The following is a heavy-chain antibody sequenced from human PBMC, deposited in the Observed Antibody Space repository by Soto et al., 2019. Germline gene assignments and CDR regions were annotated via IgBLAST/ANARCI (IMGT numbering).Heavy chain of an antibody. D-gene: IGHD1-1*01. CDR1: GFIFSNYA. Sequence: EVQLLESGGGLVQPGGSLRLSCAASGFIFSNYAIAWVRQAPGKGLEWVSAISGAGADTYYADSVKGRFTISRDNSKGTLHLQMNSLRAEDTAVYYCGKFNWVERAPSWGQGTQVTVSS. J-gene: IGHJ5*02. CDR3: GKFNWVERAPS. V-gene: IGHV3-23*01. CDR2: ISGAGADT.